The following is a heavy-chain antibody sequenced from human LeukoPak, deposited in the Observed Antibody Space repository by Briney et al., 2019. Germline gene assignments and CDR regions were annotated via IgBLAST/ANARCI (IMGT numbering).Heavy chain of an antibody. CDR2: ISGGSTYI. Sequence: GGSLRLSCAASGFTFSGYSMTWVRQAPGKGLEWVSSISGGSTYIYYADSVRGRFTISRDNAKNSLYLQMNSLRAEDTAVYYCARDHGSYSYWGQGTLVTVSS. CDR1: GFTFSGYS. V-gene: IGHV3-21*01. CDR3: ARDHGSYSY. D-gene: IGHD1-26*01. J-gene: IGHJ4*02.